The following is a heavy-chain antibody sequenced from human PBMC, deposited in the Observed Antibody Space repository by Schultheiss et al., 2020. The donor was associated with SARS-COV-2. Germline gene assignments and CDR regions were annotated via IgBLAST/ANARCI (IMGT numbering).Heavy chain of an antibody. CDR3: ARVAQIVVVVAAIDY. J-gene: IGHJ4*02. CDR2: ISGNGGST. CDR1: GFTFSSYA. D-gene: IGHD2-15*01. V-gene: IGHV3-64*04. Sequence: GESLKISCSASGFTFSSYAMHWVRQAPGKGLEYVSAISGNGGSTYYADSVKGRFTISRDNSKNTLYLQMNSLRAEDTAVYYCARVAQIVVVVAAIDYWGQGTLVTVSS.